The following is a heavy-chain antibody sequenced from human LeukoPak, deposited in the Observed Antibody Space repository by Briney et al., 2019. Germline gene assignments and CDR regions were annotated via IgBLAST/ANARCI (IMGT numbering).Heavy chain of an antibody. CDR2: ISAYNGNT. Sequence: GASVKVSCKASGYTFTSYGISWVRQALGQGLEWMGWISAYNGNTNYAQKIQGRVTMTTDTSTSTAYMELRSLRSDDTAVYYCARVDPYNVGASLDYWGQGTLVTVSS. J-gene: IGHJ4*02. D-gene: IGHD1-26*01. V-gene: IGHV1-18*01. CDR3: ARVDPYNVGASLDY. CDR1: GYTFTSYG.